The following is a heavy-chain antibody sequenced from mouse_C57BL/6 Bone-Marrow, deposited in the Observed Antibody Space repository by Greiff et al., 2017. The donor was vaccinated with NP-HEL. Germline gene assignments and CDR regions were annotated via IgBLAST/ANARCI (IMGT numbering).Heavy chain of an antibody. CDR1: GYTFTSYW. CDR3: ARFLYGNYGAMDY. D-gene: IGHD2-1*01. CDR2: INPSSGYT. Sequence: QVQLQQSGAELAKPGASVKLSCKASGYTFTSYWMHWVKQRPGQGLEWIGYINPSSGYTKYNQKFKDKATLTADKSSSTAYMQLSSLTYEDSAVYYCARFLYGNYGAMDYWGQGTSVTVSS. V-gene: IGHV1-7*01. J-gene: IGHJ4*01.